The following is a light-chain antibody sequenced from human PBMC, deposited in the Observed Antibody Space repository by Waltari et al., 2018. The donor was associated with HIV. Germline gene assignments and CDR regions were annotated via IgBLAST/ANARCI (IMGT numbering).Light chain of an antibody. CDR2: KNN. J-gene: IGLJ2*01. Sequence: QAVLTQTPSASASPGQQITISCSGSDSTIGSPYVYWYHQFPGRAPKLLLYKNNQRSSGVPDRFSGSKSGTSASLTISGLRSEDEGTYFCGAWDDNLRGVFGGGTRVTVL. CDR1: DSTIGSPY. V-gene: IGLV1-47*01. CDR3: GAWDDNLRGV.